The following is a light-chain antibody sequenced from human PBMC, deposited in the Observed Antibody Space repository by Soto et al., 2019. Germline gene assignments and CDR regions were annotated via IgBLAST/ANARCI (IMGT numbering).Light chain of an antibody. V-gene: IGKV2-28*01. CDR2: LGS. Sequence: DIVMTTSPLSLPVTPGEPASISCRSSQSLLHSNGYNFLDWYLQKPGQSPQLLIYLGSNRASGVPDRFSGSGSGTDFTLRISRVEAEDVGVYYCMQVLQNSWTFGQGTKVEIK. J-gene: IGKJ1*01. CDR1: QSLLHSNGYNF. CDR3: MQVLQNSWT.